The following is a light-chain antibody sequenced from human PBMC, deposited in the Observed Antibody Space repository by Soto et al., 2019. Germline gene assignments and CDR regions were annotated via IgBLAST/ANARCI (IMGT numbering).Light chain of an antibody. V-gene: IGLV2-8*01. CDR1: SSDVGGYNY. Sequence: QSVLTQPPSASGSPGQSVTISCTGTSSDVGGYNYVSWYQQHPGKAPKLMIYEVSKRPSGVPDRFSGSKSGNTASLTVSGLQAEDEAAYYCSSYAGSNVYVFGTGTKLTVL. J-gene: IGLJ1*01. CDR3: SSYAGSNVYV. CDR2: EVS.